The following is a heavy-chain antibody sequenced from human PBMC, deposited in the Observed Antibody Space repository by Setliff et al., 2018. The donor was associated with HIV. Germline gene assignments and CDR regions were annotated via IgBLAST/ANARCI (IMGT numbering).Heavy chain of an antibody. V-gene: IGHV3-11*04. CDR3: ATQTGFYNSHWYDY. CDR2: ISTTGTTT. CDR1: GFTFSDYY. Sequence: PGGSLRLSCEASGFTFSDYYMSWVRLAPGKGLEWLSIISTTGTTTYYADSVKGRFTIFRDNAKNSVFLQMNSLRAEDTGVYYCATQTGFYNSHWYDYWGQGTMVTVSS. J-gene: IGHJ4*02. D-gene: IGHD6-13*01.